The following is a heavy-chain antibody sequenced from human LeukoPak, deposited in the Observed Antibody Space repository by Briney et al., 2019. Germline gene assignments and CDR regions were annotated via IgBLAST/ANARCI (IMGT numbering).Heavy chain of an antibody. V-gene: IGHV3-30*04. CDR2: ISYDGSNT. J-gene: IGHJ4*02. D-gene: IGHD3-22*01. CDR1: GFTFSNYA. CDR3: TKVHLTYYYDSSGYGFQDN. Sequence: PGRSLRLSCAASGFTFSNYAMHWVRQAPGKGLEWVAVISYDGSNTYYADSVKGRFTVSRDNSKNTLYLQMNSLRAEDTAVYYCTKVHLTYYYDSSGYGFQDNWGQGTLVTVSS.